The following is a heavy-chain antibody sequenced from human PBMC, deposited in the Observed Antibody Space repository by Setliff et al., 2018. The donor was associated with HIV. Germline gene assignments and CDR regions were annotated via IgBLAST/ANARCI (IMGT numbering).Heavy chain of an antibody. V-gene: IGHV4-4*02. J-gene: IGHJ4*02. D-gene: IGHD6-6*01. Sequence: PSETLSLTCAVSGVSICSSYWWSWVRQPPGEGLEWIGEIYHSGSTNYNPSLKSRVTISVDKSKKQFSLKLSSVTAADTAVYYCARVPYSSSWGTFDYWGQGTLVTVSS. CDR2: IYHSGST. CDR3: ARVPYSSSWGTFDY. CDR1: GVSICSSYW.